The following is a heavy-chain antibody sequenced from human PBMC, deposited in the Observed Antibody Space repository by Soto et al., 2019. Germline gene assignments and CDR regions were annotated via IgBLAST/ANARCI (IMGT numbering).Heavy chain of an antibody. V-gene: IGHV4-59*12. D-gene: IGHD1-26*01. CDR2: IYYSGST. J-gene: IGHJ6*02. Sequence: SETLSLPCTVSGGSISSYYWSWIRQPPGKGLEWIGYIYYSGSTNYNPSLKSRVTISVDTSKNQFSLKLSSVTPEDTAVYYCAKEGGNHYYYYAMDVWGQGTTVTVSS. CDR1: GGSISSYY. CDR3: AKEGGNHYYYYAMDV.